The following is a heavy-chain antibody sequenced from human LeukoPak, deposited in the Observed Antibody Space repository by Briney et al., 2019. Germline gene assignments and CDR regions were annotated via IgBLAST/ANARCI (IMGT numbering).Heavy chain of an antibody. J-gene: IGHJ4*02. CDR3: ARVKWEVVVPAAISPRFDY. CDR2: IYHSGST. D-gene: IGHD2-2*01. V-gene: IGHV4-38-2*02. Sequence: SETLSLTCTASRSSISSGYYWGWIRQPPGKGLEWIGSIYHSGSTYNNPSLKSRVTISVDTSKNQFSLKLSSVTAADTAVYYCARVKWEVVVPAAISPRFDYWGQGTLVTVSS. CDR1: RSSISSGYY.